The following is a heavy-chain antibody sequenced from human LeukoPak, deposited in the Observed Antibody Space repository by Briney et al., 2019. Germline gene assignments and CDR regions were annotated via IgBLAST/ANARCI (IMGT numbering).Heavy chain of an antibody. Sequence: GGSLRLSCAASGFTFDDYAMHWVRQAPGKGLEWVSGISWNSGSIGYADSVKGRFTSSRDNAKNSLYLQMNSLRAEDTALYYCAKDIPGVPFNNWFAPWGQETLVTVS. CDR3: AKDIPGVPFNNWFAP. CDR2: ISWNSGSI. J-gene: IGHJ5*02. D-gene: IGHD1-14*01. V-gene: IGHV3-9*01. CDR1: GFTFDDYA.